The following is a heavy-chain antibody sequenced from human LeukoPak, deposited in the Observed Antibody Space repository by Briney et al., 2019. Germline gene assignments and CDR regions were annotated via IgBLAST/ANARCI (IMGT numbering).Heavy chain of an antibody. Sequence: SETLSLTCTVSGGSISNYYWSWVRQPAGKGLEWIGRIYASGSTNYHPSLQSRVTMSIDTSKNQFPLKLNSVTAADTAVYYCARATREAEEAYYFDYWGQGTLVTVSS. CDR1: GGSISNYY. V-gene: IGHV4-4*07. J-gene: IGHJ4*02. D-gene: IGHD5-12*01. CDR2: IYASGST. CDR3: ARATREAEEAYYFDY.